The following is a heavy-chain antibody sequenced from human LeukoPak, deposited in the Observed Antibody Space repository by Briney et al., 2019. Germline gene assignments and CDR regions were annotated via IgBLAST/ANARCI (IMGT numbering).Heavy chain of an antibody. CDR2: ISGDGGST. CDR1: GFTFDDYA. CDR3: AKDTYYDNSGYDSYFDY. D-gene: IGHD3-22*01. V-gene: IGHV3-43*02. J-gene: IGHJ4*02. Sequence: GTSLRLSCAASGFTFDDYAMHWVRRAPGKGLEWVSLISGDGGSTSYSDSVKGRFTISRDNSKNSLFLQMNSLRTEDTALYYCAKDTYYDNSGYDSYFDYWGQGTLVTVSS.